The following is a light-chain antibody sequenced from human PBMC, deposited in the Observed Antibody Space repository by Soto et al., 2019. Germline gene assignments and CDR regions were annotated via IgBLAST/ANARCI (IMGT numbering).Light chain of an antibody. CDR2: EAS. V-gene: IGLV2-23*01. Sequence: QSVLAQPASVSGSLGQSITISCTVSSSDVRYYNLVSWYQQHPGKVPKLMLYEASKRPSGVSDRFSGSQSGTTASLTVSGLQAEDEADYDCCSYAGDTTYVFGSGTKLTVL. CDR3: CSYAGDTTYV. J-gene: IGLJ1*01. CDR1: SSDVRYYNL.